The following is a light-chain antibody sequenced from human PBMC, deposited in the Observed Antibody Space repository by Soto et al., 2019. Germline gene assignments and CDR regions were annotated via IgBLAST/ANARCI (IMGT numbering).Light chain of an antibody. CDR2: RSN. Sequence: QSVLTQSPSASGTPGPRVTLSCSGSSSNIGSNYVYWYQQLPATAPRLLIYRSNQRPSGVPDRISASQYGTSASLAISGLRSEDESDYYCAAWDDSLSGVVFGGGTKLTVL. CDR1: SSNIGSNY. CDR3: AAWDDSLSGVV. J-gene: IGLJ2*01. V-gene: IGLV1-47*01.